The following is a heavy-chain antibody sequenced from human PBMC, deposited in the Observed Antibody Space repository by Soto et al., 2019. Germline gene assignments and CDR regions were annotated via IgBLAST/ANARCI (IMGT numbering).Heavy chain of an antibody. CDR3: ARGTVPGRYYYYYGMDV. Sequence: SETLSLTCTVSGVSISSYYWSWIRQPTGKGLEWIGYIYYSGSTNYNPSLKSRVTISVDTSKNQFSLKLSSVTAADTAVYYCARGTVPGRYYYYYGMDVWGQGTTVTVSS. D-gene: IGHD4-17*01. CDR2: IYYSGST. V-gene: IGHV4-59*01. J-gene: IGHJ6*02. CDR1: GVSISSYY.